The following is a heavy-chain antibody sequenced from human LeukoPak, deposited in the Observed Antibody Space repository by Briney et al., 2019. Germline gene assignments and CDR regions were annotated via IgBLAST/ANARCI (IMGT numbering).Heavy chain of an antibody. J-gene: IGHJ6*03. CDR3: ARTTMVRGSYYMDV. Sequence: TSETLSLTCTVSGGSISSYYWSWIRQPPGKGLEWIGYIYYSGDTNYNPSLKSRVTIPVDPSKSQFSLKLSSVTAADTAVYYCARTTMVRGSYYMDVWGKGTTVSIS. CDR2: IYYSGDT. CDR1: GGSISSYY. D-gene: IGHD3-10*01. V-gene: IGHV4-59*01.